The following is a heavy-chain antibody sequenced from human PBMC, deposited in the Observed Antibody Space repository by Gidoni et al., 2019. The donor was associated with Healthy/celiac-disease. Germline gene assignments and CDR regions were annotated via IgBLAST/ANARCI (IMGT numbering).Heavy chain of an antibody. CDR1: GFTFSSYG. CDR2: ISYDGSNK. CDR3: ASRAPDLIVPVTGGDFQH. V-gene: IGHV3-30*03. D-gene: IGHD2-21*02. Sequence: QVQLVESGGGVVQPGRSLRLSCAASGFTFSSYGMHWVRQAPGKGLEWVAVISYDGSNKYYADSVKGRFTISRDNSKNTLYLQMNSLRAEDTAVYYCASRAPDLIVPVTGGDFQHWGQGTLVTVSS. J-gene: IGHJ1*01.